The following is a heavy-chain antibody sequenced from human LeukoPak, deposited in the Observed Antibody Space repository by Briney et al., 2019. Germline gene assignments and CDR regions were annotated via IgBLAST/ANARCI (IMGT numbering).Heavy chain of an antibody. CDR3: ASSHDSSGND. CDR1: GFSFSTNW. J-gene: IGHJ4*02. V-gene: IGHV3-7*01. CDR2: IRGDGSAK. Sequence: GGSLRLSCAASGFSFSTNWMASVRQAPGKGLEWVGNIRGDGSAKFYGGSVKGRFTISRDNSQNTLYLQMDSLRPEDTAVYYCASSHDSSGNDWGQGTLVTVSS. D-gene: IGHD3-22*01.